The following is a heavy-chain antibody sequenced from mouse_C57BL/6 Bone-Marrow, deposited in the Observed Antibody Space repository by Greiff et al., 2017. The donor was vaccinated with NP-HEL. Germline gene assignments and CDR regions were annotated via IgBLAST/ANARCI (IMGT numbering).Heavy chain of an antibody. D-gene: IGHD4-1*01. J-gene: IGHJ1*03. Sequence: EVKLMESGGGLVKPGGSLKLSCAASGFTFSDYGMHWVRQAPEKGLEWVAYISSGSSTLYYADTVKCRFPISRDNAKNTLFLQMTSLRSEDTAMYYCAGVTGTWYFDVWGTGTTVTVSS. CDR1: GFTFSDYG. V-gene: IGHV5-17*01. CDR3: AGVTGTWYFDV. CDR2: ISSGSSTL.